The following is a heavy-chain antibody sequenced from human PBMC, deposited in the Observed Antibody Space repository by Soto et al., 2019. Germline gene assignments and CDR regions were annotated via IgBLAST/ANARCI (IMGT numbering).Heavy chain of an antibody. J-gene: IGHJ6*02. V-gene: IGHV3-30-3*01. CDR3: ARDLTSGSYYHYYYYGMDV. D-gene: IGHD1-26*01. CDR1: GFTFSSSA. Sequence: VGSVRLSCAASGFTFSSSAMHWVRQAPGKGLEWVAVISYDGSNKYYADSVKGRFTISRDNSKNTLYLQMTSLRAEDTAVYYCARDLTSGSYYHYYYYGMDVWGQGTTVTVSS. CDR2: ISYDGSNK.